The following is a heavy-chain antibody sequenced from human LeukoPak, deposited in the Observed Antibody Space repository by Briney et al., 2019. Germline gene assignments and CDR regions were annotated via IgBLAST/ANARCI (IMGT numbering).Heavy chain of an antibody. D-gene: IGHD6-19*01. CDR3: ARVVAVAGRAFDI. CDR1: GFTFSSYA. J-gene: IGHJ3*02. V-gene: IGHV3-21*01. Sequence: GGSLRLSCAASGFTFSSYAMSWVRQAPGKGLEWVSSISSSSSYIYYADSVKGRFTISRDNAKNSLYLQMNSLRAEDTAVYYCARVVAVAGRAFDIWGQGTMVTVSS. CDR2: ISSSSSYI.